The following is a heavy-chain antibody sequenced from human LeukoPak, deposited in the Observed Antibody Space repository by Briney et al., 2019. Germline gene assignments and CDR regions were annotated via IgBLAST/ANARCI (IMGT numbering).Heavy chain of an antibody. CDR1: GFTFTSYA. V-gene: IGHV3-30-3*01. Sequence: PGGSLRLSCAASGFTFTSYAMHWVRQAPGKGLEWVAFRSYDGNNKYYADSVKGRFTISRDTSKNTLYLQMNSLRAEDTALYYCGRLSYYDASGFFDYWGQGTLVTVSS. J-gene: IGHJ4*02. CDR2: RSYDGNNK. CDR3: GRLSYYDASGFFDY. D-gene: IGHD3-22*01.